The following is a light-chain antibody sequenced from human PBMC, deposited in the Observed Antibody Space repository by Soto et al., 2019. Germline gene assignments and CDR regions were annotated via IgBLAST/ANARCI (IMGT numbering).Light chain of an antibody. CDR2: DAS. CDR3: QQYNSYSPLT. Sequence: DIQMTQSPSTLSASVGDRVTITCRASQSISSWLAWYQQKPGKAPKLLIYDASSLESGVPSRFSGSGSGTEFTLTISRLQPDDFATYCCQQYNSYSPLTFGGGTKVEIK. V-gene: IGKV1-5*01. J-gene: IGKJ4*01. CDR1: QSISSW.